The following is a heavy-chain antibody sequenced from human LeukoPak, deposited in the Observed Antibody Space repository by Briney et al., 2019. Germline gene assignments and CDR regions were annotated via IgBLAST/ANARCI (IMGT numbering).Heavy chain of an antibody. CDR2: ISSSSSYI. J-gene: IGHJ4*02. V-gene: IGHV3-21*01. CDR3: ARGRVVVVPAAADY. D-gene: IGHD2-2*01. CDR1: GFTFSSYS. Sequence: GGSLRLSCAASGFTFSSYSMNWVRQAPGKGLEWVSSISSSSSYIYYADSVKGRFTISRDNAKNSLYLQMNSLRAEGTAVYYCARGRVVVVPAAADYRGQGTLVTVSS.